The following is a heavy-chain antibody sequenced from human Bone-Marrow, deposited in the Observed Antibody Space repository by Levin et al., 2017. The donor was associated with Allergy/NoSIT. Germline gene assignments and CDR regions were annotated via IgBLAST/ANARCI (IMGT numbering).Heavy chain of an antibody. J-gene: IGHJ4*02. V-gene: IGHV1-46*01. Sequence: RSEGSLRLSCKASGYTFTNGYVHWVRQAPGQGLEWLGIISPSDGSTSYAQKFQGRVTMTRDTSTSTAYLELSSLRSEDTAVYYCARLWFGESTIPRPDYWGQGTLVTVSS. CDR3: ARLWFGESTIPRPDY. D-gene: IGHD3-10*01. CDR2: ISPSDGST. CDR1: GYTFTNGY.